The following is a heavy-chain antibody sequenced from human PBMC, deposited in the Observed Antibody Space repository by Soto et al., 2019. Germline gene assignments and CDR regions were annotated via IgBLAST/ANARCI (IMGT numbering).Heavy chain of an antibody. Sequence: SVKVSCKASGGTFSSYAISWVRQAPGQGLEWMGGIIPIFGTANYAQKFQGRVTITADESTSTAYMELSSLRSEDTAVYYCARDRGIVVVVAATRRFYGMDVWGQGTTVTVSS. CDR3: ARDRGIVVVVAATRRFYGMDV. CDR2: IIPIFGTA. V-gene: IGHV1-69*13. D-gene: IGHD2-15*01. CDR1: GGTFSSYA. J-gene: IGHJ6*02.